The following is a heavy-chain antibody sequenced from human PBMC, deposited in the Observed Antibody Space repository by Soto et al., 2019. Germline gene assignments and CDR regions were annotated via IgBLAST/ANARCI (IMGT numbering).Heavy chain of an antibody. D-gene: IGHD3-22*01. CDR3: AKGVSSSYLLDY. CDR2: ISGSGGST. J-gene: IGHJ4*02. V-gene: IGHV3-23*01. Sequence: LRLSCAASGFTFSSYSMSWVRQAPGEGLEWVSAISGSGGSTNYADSVKGRFTISRDNSKNTLYLQMNTLRAEDTAVYYCAKGVSSSYLLDYWGQGSLVTVSS. CDR1: GFTFSSYS.